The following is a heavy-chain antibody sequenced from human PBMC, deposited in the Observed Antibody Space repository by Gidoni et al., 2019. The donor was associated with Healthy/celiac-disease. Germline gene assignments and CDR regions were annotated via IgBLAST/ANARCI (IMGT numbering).Heavy chain of an antibody. CDR2: ISSSSSYI. J-gene: IGHJ4*02. V-gene: IGHV3-21*01. CDR1: GFTFRSYS. Sequence: EVQLVESGGGLVKPGGSRRLSCAASGFTFRSYSMNWVRQDPGTGLEWVSSISSSSSYIYYADSVKGRFTISRDNAKNSLYLQMNSLRAEDTAVYYCARVRQALRFLEWLIDYWGQGTLVTVSS. D-gene: IGHD3-3*01. CDR3: ARVRQALRFLEWLIDY.